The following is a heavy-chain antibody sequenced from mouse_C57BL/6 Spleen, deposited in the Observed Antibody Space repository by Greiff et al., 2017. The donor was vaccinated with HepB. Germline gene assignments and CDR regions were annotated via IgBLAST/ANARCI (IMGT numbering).Heavy chain of an antibody. CDR2: ISSGSSTI. CDR1: GFTFSDYG. CDR3: ARSIYYGNYIDY. J-gene: IGHJ2*01. D-gene: IGHD2-1*01. Sequence: EVKLVESGGGLVKPGGSLKLSCAASGFTFSDYGMHWVRQAPAKGLEWVAYISSGSSTIYYADTVKGRFTIARDNAKNTLFLQMTSLRSEDTAMYYCARSIYYGNYIDYWGQGTTLTVSS. V-gene: IGHV5-17*01.